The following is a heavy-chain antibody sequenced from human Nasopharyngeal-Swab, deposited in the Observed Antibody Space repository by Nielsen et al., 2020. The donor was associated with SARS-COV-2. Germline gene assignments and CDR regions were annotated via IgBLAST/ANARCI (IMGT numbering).Heavy chain of an antibody. CDR2: ISTSGTTT. Sequence: GESLQISCVAPEFTFSYYYMAWIRPAPGKRLEWVSYISTSGTTTDSADPVKGRSTISRDNANNLLYLQMSSLRGEDTAVYFCAREKGYQVLSDYYYHGLDVWGHGTAVTVSS. CDR3: AREKGYQVLSDYYYHGLDV. V-gene: IGHV3-11*01. D-gene: IGHD6-13*01. J-gene: IGHJ6*02. CDR1: EFTFSYYY.